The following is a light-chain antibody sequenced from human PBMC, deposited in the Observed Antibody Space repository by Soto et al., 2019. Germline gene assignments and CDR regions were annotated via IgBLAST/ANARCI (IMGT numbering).Light chain of an antibody. CDR3: QHYNNWPPWT. V-gene: IGKV3D-15*01. CDR1: QTVSSY. Sequence: ELVLTQSPGTLSLSPGERATLSCWASQTVSSYLAWYQQKPGQAPRLLIYGASNRATGIPDRFSGSGSGTDFTLTISTLQSEDFAIYYCQHYNNWPPWTFGQGTKVDI. J-gene: IGKJ1*01. CDR2: GAS.